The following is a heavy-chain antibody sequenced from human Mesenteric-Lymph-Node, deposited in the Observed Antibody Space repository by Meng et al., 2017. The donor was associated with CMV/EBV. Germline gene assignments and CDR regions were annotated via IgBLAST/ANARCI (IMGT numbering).Heavy chain of an antibody. CDR2: IYPGDSNT. D-gene: IGHD5-24*01. CDR3: ARYNAGDY. J-gene: IGHJ4*02. CDR1: GYTFTTYW. V-gene: IGHV5-51*01. Sequence: GGSLRLSCKASGYTFTTYWIGWVRQMPGKGLEWMGIIYPGDSNTRYSPSFQGQVTLSADNSINTAYLQWNSLKTSDTAMYYCARYNAGDYWGQGTLVTVSS.